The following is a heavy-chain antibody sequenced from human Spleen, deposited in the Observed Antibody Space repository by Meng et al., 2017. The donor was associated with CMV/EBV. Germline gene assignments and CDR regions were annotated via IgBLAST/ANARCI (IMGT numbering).Heavy chain of an antibody. V-gene: IGHV4-31*02. J-gene: IGHJ4*02. D-gene: IGHD3-10*01. CDR2: YYYSGNT. Sequence: SISSGNYFWTWIRQHPGKGLEWIGYYYYSGNTYYNPSLKSRVIISVDTSKNQFSLRLNSVTAADTAVYYCARGVQYYYGSGSPSFKYWGQGTLVTVSS. CDR3: ARGVQYYYGSGSPSFKY. CDR1: SISSGNYF.